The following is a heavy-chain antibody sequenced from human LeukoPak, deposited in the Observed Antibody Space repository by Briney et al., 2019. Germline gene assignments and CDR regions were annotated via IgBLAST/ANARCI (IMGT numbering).Heavy chain of an antibody. J-gene: IGHJ5*02. V-gene: IGHV4-4*07. Sequence: SETLSLTCTVSGDSISSYYWSWIRQPAGKGLEWSGRIYTSGSTNYNPSLKSRVTMSVDMSKNQFSLKLSSVTAADTAVYYCARDTQQDFWSGYYTWFDPWGQGTLVTVSS. CDR2: IYTSGST. CDR3: ARDTQQDFWSGYYTWFDP. D-gene: IGHD3-3*01. CDR1: GDSISSYY.